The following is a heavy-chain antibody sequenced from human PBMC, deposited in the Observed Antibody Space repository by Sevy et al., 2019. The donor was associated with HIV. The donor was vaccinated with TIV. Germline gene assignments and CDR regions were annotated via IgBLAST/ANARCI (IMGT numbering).Heavy chain of an antibody. CDR2: MYSDGST. CDR3: ARGKSGYGYGLDY. Sequence: GGSLRLSCAASGFPVSSNYMSWVRQAPGKGLEWVSVMYSDGSTYHADSVKGRFTISTDNSKNTLYLQMNSLRVEDTAVYYCARGKSGYGYGLDYWGQGTLVTVSS. V-gene: IGHV3-66*01. CDR1: GFPVSSNY. J-gene: IGHJ4*02. D-gene: IGHD5-18*01.